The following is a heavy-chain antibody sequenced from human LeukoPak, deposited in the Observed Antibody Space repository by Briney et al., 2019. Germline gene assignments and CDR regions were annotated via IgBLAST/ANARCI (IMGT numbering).Heavy chain of an antibody. CDR3: ARDERTGSITMNY. V-gene: IGHV1-69*13. CDR2: IIPIFGTA. J-gene: IGHJ4*02. D-gene: IGHD3-22*01. Sequence: SVKVSCKASGGTFSSYAISWVRQAPGQGLEWMGGIIPIFGTANYAQKFQGRVTITADESTSTAYMELSSLRSEDTAVYYCARDERTGSITMNYWGQGTLVTVSS. CDR1: GGTFSSYA.